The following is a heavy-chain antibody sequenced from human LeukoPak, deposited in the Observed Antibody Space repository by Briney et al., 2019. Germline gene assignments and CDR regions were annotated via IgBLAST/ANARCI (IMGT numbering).Heavy chain of an antibody. V-gene: IGHV4-59*01. CDR3: ARERGAVAGLFYYFYGMDV. D-gene: IGHD6-19*01. Sequence: SETLSLTCTVSGGSIRSYYWSWLRQPPGEGLEWIGYIYYSGSTNYNPSLKSRVTISVDTSKNQFSLKLSSVTAADTAVYYCARERGAVAGLFYYFYGMDVWGQGTTVTVSS. J-gene: IGHJ6*02. CDR1: GGSIRSYY. CDR2: IYYSGST.